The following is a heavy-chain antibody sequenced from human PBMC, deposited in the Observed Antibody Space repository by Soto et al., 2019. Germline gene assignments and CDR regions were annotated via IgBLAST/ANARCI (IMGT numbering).Heavy chain of an antibody. CDR1: GFTFSSYS. V-gene: IGHV3-21*01. CDR3: ARVTWGGGCSGGSCYDV. D-gene: IGHD2-15*01. Sequence: PGGSLRLSCAASGFTFSSYSMNWVRQAPGKGLEWVSSISSSSSYIYYADSVKGRFTISRDNAKNSLYLQMNSLRAEDTAVYYCARVTWGGGCSGGSCYDVWGQGTLVTVSS. J-gene: IGHJ4*02. CDR2: ISSSSSYI.